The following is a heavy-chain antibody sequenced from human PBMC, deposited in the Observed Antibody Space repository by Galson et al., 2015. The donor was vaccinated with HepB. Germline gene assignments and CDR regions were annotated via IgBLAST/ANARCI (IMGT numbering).Heavy chain of an antibody. CDR1: GFTFSAYA. J-gene: IGHJ6*02. D-gene: IGHD3-10*01. CDR2: ISGSGGST. Sequence: SLRLSCAASGFTFSAYAMSWVRQAPGKGLEWVSTISGSGGSTYYAASVKDLFTISRDSTRTTLYMEMNSLRAEDTAIYYCARVKRGEWYSFYYYGMDVWGQGTTVTVSS. V-gene: IGHV3-23*01. CDR3: ARVKRGEWYSFYYYGMDV.